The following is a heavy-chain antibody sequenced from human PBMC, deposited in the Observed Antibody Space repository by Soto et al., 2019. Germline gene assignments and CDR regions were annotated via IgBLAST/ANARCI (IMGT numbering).Heavy chain of an antibody. Sequence: GGSLRLSCAVSGFTVSSYGMHWVRQAPGKGLEWVAVISRDGGTKFYADSVKGRFTISRDNSKNTLYLQMNSLRAEDTAVYYCAKSMVRGVIIYYYGMDVWGQGTTVTVSS. CDR2: ISRDGGTK. CDR1: GFTVSSYG. J-gene: IGHJ6*02. D-gene: IGHD3-10*01. V-gene: IGHV3-30*18. CDR3: AKSMVRGVIIYYYGMDV.